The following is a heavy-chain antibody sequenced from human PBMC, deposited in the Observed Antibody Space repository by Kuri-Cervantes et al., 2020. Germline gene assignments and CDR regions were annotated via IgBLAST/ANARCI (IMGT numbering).Heavy chain of an antibody. V-gene: IGHV3-7*01. CDR1: GFTYIIYW. CDR2: IKQDGSEK. J-gene: IGHJ6*02. D-gene: IGHD3-10*01. CDR3: ARGFDGFYGMDL. Sequence: GGSLRLSCAASGFTYIIYWTNWVRQAPGKGLEWVANIKQDGSEKYYVDSVKGRFTISRDNAKNSLYLQMNSLRVEDTAVYYCARGFDGFYGMDLWGQGTTVTVSS.